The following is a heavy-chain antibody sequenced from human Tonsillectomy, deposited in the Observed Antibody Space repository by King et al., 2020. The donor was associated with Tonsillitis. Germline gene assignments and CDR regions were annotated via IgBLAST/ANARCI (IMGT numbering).Heavy chain of an antibody. CDR1: GGSFSGYY. V-gene: IGHV4-34*01. Sequence: VQLQQWGAGLLKPSETLSLTCAVYGGSFSGYYWSWIRQPPGKGLEWMGEINHSGSTNYNPSLKSRVTISVDTSKNQFSLRLTSVTAADTAVYYCARGETLRYYYYMDVWGKGTTVTVSS. J-gene: IGHJ6*03. CDR3: ARGETLRYYYYMDV. CDR2: INHSGST. D-gene: IGHD2-21*01.